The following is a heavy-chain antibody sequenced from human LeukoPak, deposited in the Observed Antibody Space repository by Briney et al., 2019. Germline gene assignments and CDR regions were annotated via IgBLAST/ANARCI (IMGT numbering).Heavy chain of an antibody. CDR3: ARVPSKWDNWFDP. V-gene: IGHV4-38-2*02. CDR2: IYHSGST. D-gene: IGHD1-26*01. J-gene: IGHJ5*02. Sequence: SETLSLTCTVSGYSISSGYYWGWIRQPPGKGLEWIGSIYHSGSTNYNPSLKSRVTISVDNSKNQFSLRLSSVTAADTATYYCARVPSKWDNWFDPWGQGTLVTVSS. CDR1: GYSISSGYY.